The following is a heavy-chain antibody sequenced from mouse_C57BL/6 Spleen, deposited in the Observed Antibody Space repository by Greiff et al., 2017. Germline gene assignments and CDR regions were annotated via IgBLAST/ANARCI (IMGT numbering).Heavy chain of an antibody. CDR2: IYPGNSDT. CDR1: GYTFTSYW. J-gene: IGHJ2*01. V-gene: IGHV1-5*01. D-gene: IGHD2-10*02. CDR3: TRGGYGNPWYYFDY. Sequence: EVQLQQSGTVLARPGASVKMSCKTSGYTFTSYWMHWVKQRPGQGLEWRGAIYPGNSDTSYNQKFKGKAKLTAVTADSTAYMGLRSLTNEASAVYYCTRGGYGNPWYYFDYWGQGTTLTVSS.